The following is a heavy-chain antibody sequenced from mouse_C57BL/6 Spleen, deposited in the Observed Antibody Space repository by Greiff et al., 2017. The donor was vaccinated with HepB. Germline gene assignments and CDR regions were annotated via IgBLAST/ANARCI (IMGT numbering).Heavy chain of an antibody. CDR1: GFTFSDYY. CDR2: INYDGSST. V-gene: IGHV5-16*01. CDR3: ARERSSLFDV. D-gene: IGHD1-1*01. J-gene: IGHJ1*03. Sequence: EVQLVESEGGLVQPGSSMKLSCTASGFTFSDYYMAWVRQVPEKGLEWVANINYDGSSTYYLDSLKSRFIISRDNAKNILYLQMSSLKSEDTATYYCARERSSLFDVWGTGTTVTVSS.